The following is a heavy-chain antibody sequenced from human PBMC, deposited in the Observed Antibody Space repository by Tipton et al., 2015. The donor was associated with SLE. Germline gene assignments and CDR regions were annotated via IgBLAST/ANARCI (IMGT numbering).Heavy chain of an antibody. CDR3: ARDSPYSGSFRYYYYYGLDV. D-gene: IGHD1-26*01. V-gene: IGHV1-18*01. CDR1: GYTFTSYG. CDR2: ISAYTGNT. Sequence: QLVQSGAEVKKPGASVKVSCKASGYTFTSYGISWVRQAPGQGLEWMGWISAYTGNTNYAQKLQGRVTMTTDTSTTTAYMELRSLRSDDTAVYYCARDSPYSGSFRYYYYYGLDVWGQGTTVTVSS. J-gene: IGHJ6*02.